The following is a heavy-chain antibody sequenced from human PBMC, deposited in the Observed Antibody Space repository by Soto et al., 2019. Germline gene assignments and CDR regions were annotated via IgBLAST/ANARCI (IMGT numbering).Heavy chain of an antibody. V-gene: IGHV1-3*01. J-gene: IGHJ4*02. CDR2: INAGNGNT. Sequence: QVQLVQSGAEVKKPGASVKVSCKASGYTFTSYAMHWVRQAPGQRLEWMGWINAGNGNTKYSQKFQGRVTITRDTSASTAYMELSSLRSEDTAVYYCARDFRFKFGGIPKYYFDYWGQGTLVTVSS. D-gene: IGHD3-16*01. CDR1: GYTFTSYA. CDR3: ARDFRFKFGGIPKYYFDY.